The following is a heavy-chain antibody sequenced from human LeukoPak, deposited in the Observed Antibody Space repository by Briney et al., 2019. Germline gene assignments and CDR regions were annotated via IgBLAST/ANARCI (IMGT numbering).Heavy chain of an antibody. CDR3: ARTPPRGLIDY. D-gene: IGHD3-16*01. V-gene: IGHV1-8*03. Sequence: ASVQVSCKASGYTFTSYDINWVRQASGQGLEWMGWMSPKSANTGYAQQFQGRVTITRGTSISTAYMELSSLTSEDTAVYYCARTPPRGLIDYWGEGTLVTVSS. CDR1: GYTFTSYD. J-gene: IGHJ4*02. CDR2: MSPKSANT.